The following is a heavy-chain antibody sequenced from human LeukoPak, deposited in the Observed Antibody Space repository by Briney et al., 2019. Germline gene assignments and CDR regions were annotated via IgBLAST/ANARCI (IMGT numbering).Heavy chain of an antibody. Sequence: PGGSLRLSCAASGFTFSRCDMSWVRQAPGRGLEWVSAIGGGGTPYYADSVKGRFTISRDNSKNTLYLQMNSLRAEDTAVYYCAKDDHGGSGWRDYFDQWGQGTLVTVSS. D-gene: IGHD6-19*01. J-gene: IGHJ4*02. V-gene: IGHV3-23*01. CDR2: IGGGGTP. CDR1: GFTFSRCD. CDR3: AKDDHGGSGWRDYFDQ.